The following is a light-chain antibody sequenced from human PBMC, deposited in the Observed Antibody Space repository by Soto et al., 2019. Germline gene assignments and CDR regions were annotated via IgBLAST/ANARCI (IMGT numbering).Light chain of an antibody. CDR1: SSDVGGYNY. V-gene: IGLV2-14*01. CDR3: SSYTSSSTSYV. J-gene: IGLJ1*01. Sequence: QSLLTQPASVSGSPGQSITISCTGTSSDVGGYNYVSWYQQHPGKAPKLMIYEVSNRPSGVSNRFSGSKPGNTASLTISGLQAEDEADYYCSSYTSSSTSYVFGTGTKVTVL. CDR2: EVS.